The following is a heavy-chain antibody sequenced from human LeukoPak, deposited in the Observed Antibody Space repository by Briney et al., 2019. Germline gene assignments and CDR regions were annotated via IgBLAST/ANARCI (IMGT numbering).Heavy chain of an antibody. CDR1: GFTFSSYT. D-gene: IGHD2-2*02. J-gene: IGHJ6*03. Sequence: PGGSLRLSCAASGFTFSSYTMNWVRQPPGKGLEWVSNIGTSSTTIYYADSVKGRFTISRDNAKNSLYLQMNSLRAEDTAVYYCAQTPHCSSTCCYRYYYMDVWGKGTTVTVSS. CDR3: AQTPHCSSTCCYRYYYMDV. V-gene: IGHV3-48*01. CDR2: IGTSSTTI.